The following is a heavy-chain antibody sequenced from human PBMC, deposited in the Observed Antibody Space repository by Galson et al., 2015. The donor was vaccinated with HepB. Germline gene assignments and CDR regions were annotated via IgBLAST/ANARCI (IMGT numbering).Heavy chain of an antibody. CDR2: INPSGGST. CDR1: GYTFTSYY. V-gene: IGHV1-46*01. D-gene: IGHD6-6*01. CDR3: ARDVKQLVRSYWFDP. Sequence: SVKVSCKASGYTFTSYYMHWVRQAPGQGLEWMGIINPSGGSTSYAQKFQGRVTMTRDTSTSTVYMELSSLRSEDTAVYYCARDVKQLVRSYWFDPWGQGTLVTVSS. J-gene: IGHJ5*02.